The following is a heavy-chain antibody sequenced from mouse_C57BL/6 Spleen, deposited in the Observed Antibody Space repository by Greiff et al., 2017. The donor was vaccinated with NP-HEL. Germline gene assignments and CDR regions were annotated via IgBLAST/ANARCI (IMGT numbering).Heavy chain of an antibody. D-gene: IGHD2-4*01. CDR2: IDPSDSET. CDR3: ASDDYDDY. CDR1: GYTFTSYW. Sequence: VQLQQPGAELVRPGASVKLSCKASGYTFTSYWMHWVKQRPIQGLEWIGNIDPSDSETHYNQKFKGKATLTVDKSSSTAYMQLSSLTSEDSAFYYRASDDYDDYWGQGTTLTVSS. V-gene: IGHV1-52*01. J-gene: IGHJ2*01.